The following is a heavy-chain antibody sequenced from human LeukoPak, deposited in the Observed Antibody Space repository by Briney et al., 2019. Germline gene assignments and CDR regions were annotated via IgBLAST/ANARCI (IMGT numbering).Heavy chain of an antibody. J-gene: IGHJ5*02. Sequence: GGSLRLSCAASGFTFSSYGMHWVRQAPGKGLEWVAVISYDGSNKYYADSVKGQFTISRDNSKNTLYLQMNSLRAEDTAVYYCAKDQGGGYCSSTSCYMDWFDPWGQGTLVTVSS. CDR1: GFTFSSYG. V-gene: IGHV3-30*18. CDR2: ISYDGSNK. D-gene: IGHD2-2*02. CDR3: AKDQGGGYCSSTSCYMDWFDP.